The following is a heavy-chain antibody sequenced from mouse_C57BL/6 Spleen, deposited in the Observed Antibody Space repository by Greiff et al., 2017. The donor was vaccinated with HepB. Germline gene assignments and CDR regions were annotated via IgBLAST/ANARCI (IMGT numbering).Heavy chain of an antibody. CDR3: ARSYYDYDDWYFDV. V-gene: IGHV1-80*01. CDR2: IYPGDGDT. Sequence: QVQLKQSGAELVKPGASVKISCKASGYAFSSYWMNWVKQRPGKGLEWIGQIYPGDGDTNYNGKFKGKATLTADKSSSTAYMQLSSLTSEDSAVYFGARSYYDYDDWYFDVWGTGTTVTVSS. CDR1: GYAFSSYW. J-gene: IGHJ1*03. D-gene: IGHD2-4*01.